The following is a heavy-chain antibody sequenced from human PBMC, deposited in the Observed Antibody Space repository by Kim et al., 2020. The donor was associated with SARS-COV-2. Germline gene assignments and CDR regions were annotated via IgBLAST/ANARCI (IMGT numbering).Heavy chain of an antibody. CDR2: IVVGSGNT. CDR3: AADTPHGYYGMDV. CDR1: GFTFTSSA. V-gene: IGHV1-58*01. J-gene: IGHJ6*02. Sequence: SVKVSCKASGFTFTSSAVQWVRQARGQRLEWIGWIVVGSGNTNYAQKFQERVTITRDMSTSTAYMELSSLRSEDTAVYYCAADTPHGYYGMDVWGQGTTVTVSS.